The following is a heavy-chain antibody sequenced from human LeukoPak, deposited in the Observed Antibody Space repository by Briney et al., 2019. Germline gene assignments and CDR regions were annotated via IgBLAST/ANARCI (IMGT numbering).Heavy chain of an antibody. CDR2: INAGNGNT. J-gene: IGHJ4*02. CDR3: AREGGQWLPLDY. Sequence: ASVKVSCKASGYTFTSYAIHWVRQAPGQRLEWMGWINAGNGNTKYSQKFQGRVTITRDTSASTAYMELSSLRSEDTGVYYCAREGGQWLPLDYWGQGTLVTVSS. V-gene: IGHV1-3*01. CDR1: GYTFTSYA. D-gene: IGHD6-19*01.